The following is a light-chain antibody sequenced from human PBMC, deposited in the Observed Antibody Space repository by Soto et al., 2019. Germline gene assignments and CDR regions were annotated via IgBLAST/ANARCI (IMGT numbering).Light chain of an antibody. CDR1: SSDVGGYNY. CDR3: SSYTSGSTLYV. Sequence: QSALTQPASVSGSPGQSITISCTGTSSDVGGYNYVSWYQQHPGKAPKLMIYEVSNRPSGVSNRFSGSKSGNTASLTISGLQAEDVADYFCSSYTSGSTLYVFGSGTKLTVL. V-gene: IGLV2-14*01. CDR2: EVS. J-gene: IGLJ1*01.